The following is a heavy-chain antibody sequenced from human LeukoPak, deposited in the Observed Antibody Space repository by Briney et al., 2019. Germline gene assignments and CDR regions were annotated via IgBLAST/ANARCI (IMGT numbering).Heavy chain of an antibody. CDR2: INPSGTWT. CDR1: GHTFSRSY. J-gene: IGHJ5*02. D-gene: IGHD1-26*01. Sequence: GASVKVSCKASGHTFSRSYMHWVRQAPGQGLEWMGVINPSGTWTSYAQKFRGRITMTRDMSTSTDYMELRSLGFEDTAGYYCAKDNSVGDIAWWFDPWGQGTLVTVSS. V-gene: IGHV1-46*01. CDR3: AKDNSVGDIAWWFDP.